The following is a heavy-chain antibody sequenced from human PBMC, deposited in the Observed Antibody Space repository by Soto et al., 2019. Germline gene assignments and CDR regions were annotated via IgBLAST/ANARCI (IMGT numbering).Heavy chain of an antibody. Sequence: ASVKVSCKASGYTFTGYYMHWVRQAPGQGLEWMGWINPNSGGTNYAQKFQGWVTMTRDTSISTAYMELSRLRSDDTAMYYCARDLSYYDSSGYYYYYYGMDVWGQGTTVTVSS. V-gene: IGHV1-2*04. CDR3: ARDLSYYDSSGYYYYYYGMDV. D-gene: IGHD3-22*01. CDR1: GYTFTGYY. J-gene: IGHJ6*02. CDR2: INPNSGGT.